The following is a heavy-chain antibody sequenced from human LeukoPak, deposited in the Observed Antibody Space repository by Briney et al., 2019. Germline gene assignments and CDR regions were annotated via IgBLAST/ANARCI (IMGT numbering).Heavy chain of an antibody. CDR1: GFTFSSYA. V-gene: IGHV3-23*01. Sequence: GGSLRLSCAASGFTFSSYAMSWVRQAPGKGLEWVSAISGSGGSTYYADSVKGRFTISRDNSKNTLYLQMNSLRAEDTAVYYCAKADYDFWSGYYYSGYYYGMDVCGQGTTVTVSS. D-gene: IGHD3-3*01. CDR2: ISGSGGST. J-gene: IGHJ6*02. CDR3: AKADYDFWSGYYYSGYYYGMDV.